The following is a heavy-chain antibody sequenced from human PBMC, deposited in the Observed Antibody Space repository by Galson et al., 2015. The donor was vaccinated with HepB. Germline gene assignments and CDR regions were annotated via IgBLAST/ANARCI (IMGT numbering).Heavy chain of an antibody. V-gene: IGHV3-23*01. CDR3: AKMTIAVAGGVEAFDI. CDR2: ISGSGGST. J-gene: IGHJ3*02. D-gene: IGHD6-19*01. CDR1: GFTFSSYA. Sequence: SLRLSCAASGFTFSSYAMSWVRQAPGKGLEWVSAISGSGGSTYYADSVKGRFTISRDNSKNTLYLQMNSLRAEDTAVYYCAKMTIAVAGGVEAFDIWGQGTMVAVSS.